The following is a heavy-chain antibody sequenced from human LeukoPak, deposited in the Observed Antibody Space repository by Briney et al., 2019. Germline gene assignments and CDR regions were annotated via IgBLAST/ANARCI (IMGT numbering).Heavy chain of an antibody. CDR3: ARVLGLTGFDY. Sequence: SETLSLTCAVYGGSFSGYYWSWIRQPPGKGLEWIGEINHSGSTNYNPSLKSRVTISVDTSKNQFSLKLSSVTAADTAVYYCARVLGLTGFDYWGQGTLVTVSS. J-gene: IGHJ4*02. D-gene: IGHD7-27*01. CDR2: INHSGST. V-gene: IGHV4-34*01. CDR1: GGSFSGYY.